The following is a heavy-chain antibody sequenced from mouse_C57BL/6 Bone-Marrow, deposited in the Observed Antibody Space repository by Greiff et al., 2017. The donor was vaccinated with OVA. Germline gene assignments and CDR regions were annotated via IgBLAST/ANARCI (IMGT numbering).Heavy chain of an antibody. CDR1: GFTFSSYA. D-gene: IGHD2-2*01. Sequence: EVQGVESGGGLVKPGGSLKLSCAASGFTFSSYAMSWVRQTPEKRLEWVATISDGGSYTYYPDNVKGRFTISRDNAKNNLYLQMSHLKTEVTAMYYCAREGNYGYDEEGWGCFDYWGQGTTLTVSS. V-gene: IGHV5-4*01. J-gene: IGHJ2*01. CDR2: ISDGGSYT. CDR3: AREGNYGYDEEGWGCFDY.